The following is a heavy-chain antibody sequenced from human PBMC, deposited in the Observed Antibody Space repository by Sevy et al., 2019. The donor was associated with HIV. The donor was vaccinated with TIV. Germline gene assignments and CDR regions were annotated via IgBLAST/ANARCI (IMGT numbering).Heavy chain of an antibody. Sequence: GGSLRLSCTASGLPFSSNSMNWVRQAAGRGLEWVSYISGSGDTIYYSDSVKGRFTISRDNGKNSLYLQMNSLRAEDTAMHYCASDVLRFLEWPKGALDIWGQGTMVTVSS. D-gene: IGHD3-3*01. J-gene: IGHJ3*02. CDR2: ISGSGDTI. V-gene: IGHV3-48*01. CDR3: ASDVLRFLEWPKGALDI. CDR1: GLPFSSNS.